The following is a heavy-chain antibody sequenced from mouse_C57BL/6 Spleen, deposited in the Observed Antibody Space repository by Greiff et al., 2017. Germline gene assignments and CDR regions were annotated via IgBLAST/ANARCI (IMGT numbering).Heavy chain of an antibody. Sequence: QVQLKQPGAELVKPGASVKLSCKASGYTFTSYWMHWVKQRPGRGLEWIGRIDPNSGGTKYNEKFKSKATLTVDKPSSTAYMQLSSLTSEDSAVXYCARPRYYGSSLGFAYWGQGTLVTVSA. J-gene: IGHJ3*01. CDR1: GYTFTSYW. CDR2: IDPNSGGT. D-gene: IGHD1-1*01. V-gene: IGHV1-72*01. CDR3: ARPRYYGSSLGFAY.